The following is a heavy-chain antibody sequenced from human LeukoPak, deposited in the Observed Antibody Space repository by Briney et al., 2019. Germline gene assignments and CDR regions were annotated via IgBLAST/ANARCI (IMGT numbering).Heavy chain of an antibody. CDR2: INTDGSST. CDR3: AREEYTNGYYFDY. CDR1: GFTFSSYW. Sequence: GGSLRLSCAASGFTFSSYWMHWVRQAPGKGLVWVSRINTDGSSTNYADSVKGRFTISRDNAKNTLYLQMNSLRAEDTAVYYCAREEYTNGYYFDYWGQGTLVTVSS. V-gene: IGHV3-74*01. D-gene: IGHD2/OR15-2a*01. J-gene: IGHJ4*02.